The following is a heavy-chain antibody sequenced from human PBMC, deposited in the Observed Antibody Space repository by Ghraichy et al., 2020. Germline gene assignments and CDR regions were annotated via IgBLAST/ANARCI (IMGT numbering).Heavy chain of an antibody. CDR1: GFPFNYAW. Sequence: GESLNISCAASGFPFNYAWMSWVRQAPGKGLEWVGRIKNRLDGGTADYAAPGKGRFTISRDDSKNLLYLQMNSLERDDTAVYYCATEKGLEDRHNWFEAWGQGTLVTVSS. CDR3: ATEKGLEDRHNWFEA. V-gene: IGHV3-15*05. D-gene: IGHD1-1*01. CDR2: IKNRLDGGTA. J-gene: IGHJ5*02.